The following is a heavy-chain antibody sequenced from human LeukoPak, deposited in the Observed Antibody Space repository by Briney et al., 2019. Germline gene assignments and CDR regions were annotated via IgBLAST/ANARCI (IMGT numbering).Heavy chain of an antibody. Sequence: SETLSLTCTVSGGSISSSGYHWGWVRQPPGKGLEGIGSFYSRGSTYDNPSLKSRVTISVDTSKNQLSLKLSSVTAADTAVYYCARPYYYDSRIDPWGQGILVTVSS. V-gene: IGHV4-39*01. CDR2: FYSRGST. D-gene: IGHD3-22*01. CDR1: GGSISSSGYH. J-gene: IGHJ5*02. CDR3: ARPYYYDSRIDP.